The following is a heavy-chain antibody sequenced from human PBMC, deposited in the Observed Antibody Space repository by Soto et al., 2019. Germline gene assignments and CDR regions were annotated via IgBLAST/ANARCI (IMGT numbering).Heavy chain of an antibody. CDR1: GGSISSSSYY. J-gene: IGHJ5*02. D-gene: IGHD2-15*01. V-gene: IGHV4-39*01. Sequence: SETLSLTCTVSGGSISSSSYYWGCIRQPPGKGLEWIGSIYYSGSTYYNPSLKSRVTISVDTSKNQFSLKLSSGTAADTAVYYCARHEYCTGGRRYYRLPVWFDPWGEGTLVNVSS. CDR2: IYYSGST. CDR3: ARHEYCTGGRRYYRLPVWFDP.